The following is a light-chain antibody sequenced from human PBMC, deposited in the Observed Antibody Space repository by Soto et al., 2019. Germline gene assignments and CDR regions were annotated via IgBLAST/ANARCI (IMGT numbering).Light chain of an antibody. Sequence: QSVLTQPRSVSGSPGQSVTISCTGTSSDVGGYNFVSWYQHHPGKAPKLMIYNVIQRPSGVPDRFSASKSGNTASLTISGLQAEDEADYYCCSYAGNYTYVFGTGTKLTVL. J-gene: IGLJ1*01. V-gene: IGLV2-11*01. CDR3: CSYAGNYTYV. CDR2: NVI. CDR1: SSDVGGYNF.